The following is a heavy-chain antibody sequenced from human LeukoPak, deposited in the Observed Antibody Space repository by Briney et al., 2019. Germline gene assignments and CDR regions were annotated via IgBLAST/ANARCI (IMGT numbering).Heavy chain of an antibody. V-gene: IGHV3-74*01. D-gene: IGHD4-17*01. J-gene: IGHJ4*02. CDR3: AREWSAYGDYVWRVDY. CDR1: GFSFSTYW. CDR2: INPDGSST. Sequence: GGSLRLSCAASGFSFSTYWMHWVRQAPGKGLVWVSRINPDGSSTNYADSVKGRFTISRDNAKNTLYLQMNSLRAGDTALYYCAREWSAYGDYVWRVDYWGQGTLVTVSS.